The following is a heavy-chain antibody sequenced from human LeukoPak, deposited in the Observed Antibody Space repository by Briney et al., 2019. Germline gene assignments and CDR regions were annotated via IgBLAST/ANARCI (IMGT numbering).Heavy chain of an antibody. CDR3: ARGWHDSSGSTDFDY. J-gene: IGHJ4*02. Sequence: GGSLRLSCAASGLTVSSYMSWVRQAPGKGLEWVSVIYSGGSTYYADSVKGRFTISRDNSKNTLYLQMNSLRAEDTAVYYCARGWHDSSGSTDFDYWGQGTLVTVSS. CDR2: IYSGGST. CDR1: GLTVSSY. D-gene: IGHD3-22*01. V-gene: IGHV3-66*01.